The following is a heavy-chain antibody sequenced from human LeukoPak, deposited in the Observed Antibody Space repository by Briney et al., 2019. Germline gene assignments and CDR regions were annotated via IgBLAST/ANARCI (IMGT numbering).Heavy chain of an antibody. Sequence: ASVKVSCKASGYTFTSYAMHWVRQAPGQRLEWMGWINAGNGNTKYSQKFQGRVTISRDTSASTAYMELSSLRSEDTAVYYCARDSSRYGDYDYWGQGTLVTVSS. D-gene: IGHD4-17*01. J-gene: IGHJ4*02. CDR2: INAGNGNT. CDR1: GYTFTSYA. V-gene: IGHV1-3*01. CDR3: ARDSSRYGDYDY.